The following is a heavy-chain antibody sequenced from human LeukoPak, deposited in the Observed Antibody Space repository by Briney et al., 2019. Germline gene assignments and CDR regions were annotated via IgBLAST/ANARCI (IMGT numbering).Heavy chain of an antibody. CDR3: ARNVDSSGYGDY. D-gene: IGHD3-22*01. CDR2: IYSGGST. CDR1: GFTVRSNY. Sequence: GGSLRLSCAVSGFTVRSNYMSWVRQAPGKGLEWVSVIYSGGSTYYADSVKGRFTISRDNSKNTLYLQMNSLRAEDTAVYYCARNVDSSGYGDYWGQGTLVTVSS. V-gene: IGHV3-66*02. J-gene: IGHJ4*02.